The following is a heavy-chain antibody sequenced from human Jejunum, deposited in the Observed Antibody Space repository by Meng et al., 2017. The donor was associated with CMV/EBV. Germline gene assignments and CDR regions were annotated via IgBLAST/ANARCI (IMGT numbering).Heavy chain of an antibody. CDR1: GSSMKSNS. CDR2: IYYSGAT. CDR3: ARGSRASGGDFDY. D-gene: IGHD2-21*01. V-gene: IGHV4-59*01. Sequence: VSGSSMKSNSWSWIRQPPGKGLEWIGNIYYSGATNYTPSLKSRVIILIDTSNRQFSLQVGSVTTADTAVYYCARGSRASGGDFDYWGQGTLVTVSS. J-gene: IGHJ4*02.